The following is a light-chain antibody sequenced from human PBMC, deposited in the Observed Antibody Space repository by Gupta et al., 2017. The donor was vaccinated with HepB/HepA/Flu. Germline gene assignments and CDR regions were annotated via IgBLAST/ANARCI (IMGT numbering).Light chain of an antibody. CDR1: KLGDKY. J-gene: IGLJ2*01. V-gene: IGLV3-1*01. CDR3: QAWDSSTVV. CDR2: QDS. Sequence: SYELPPQPSVSVSPGETASTTCSGDKLGDKYACWYQQKPGQSPVLVIYQDSTRPSGIPERFSGSNTGNTATLTISETQAMDEADYYCQAWDSSTVVFGGGTKLTVL.